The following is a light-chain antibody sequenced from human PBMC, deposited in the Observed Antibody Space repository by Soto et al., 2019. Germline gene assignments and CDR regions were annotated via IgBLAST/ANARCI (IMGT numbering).Light chain of an antibody. CDR3: ETGDINTHVV. V-gene: IGLV4-60*02. J-gene: IGLJ2*01. CDR1: SGHTTYI. CDR2: LETSGSY. Sequence: QSVLTQSSSASASLGSSVTLTCTLSSGHTTYIIAWHQQQPGKAPRYLMKLETSGSYNKGIGVPDRFSGSSSGADRYLTISNLQFEADADYSCETGDINTHVVFGGGTKLTVL.